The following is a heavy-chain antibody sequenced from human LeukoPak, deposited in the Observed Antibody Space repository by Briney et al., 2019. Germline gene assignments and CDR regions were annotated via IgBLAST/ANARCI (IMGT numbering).Heavy chain of an antibody. CDR1: GYTFTGYF. CDR2: INPSGSGT. V-gene: IGHV1-46*01. D-gene: IGHD2/OR15-2a*01. J-gene: IGHJ6*03. CDR3: ARDSGGTSDWEYYYYYMDV. Sequence: GASVKVSCKASGYTFTGYFIHWVRQAPGQGLEWMGVINPSGSGTRYADKFKGRVTMTWDTSTSTVYMELSSLRSEDTAVYYCARDSGGTSDWEYYYYYMDVWGTGTTVTVSS.